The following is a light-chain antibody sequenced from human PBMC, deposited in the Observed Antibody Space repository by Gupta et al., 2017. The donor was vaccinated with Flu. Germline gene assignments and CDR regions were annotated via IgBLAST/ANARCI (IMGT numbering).Light chain of an antibody. J-gene: IGKJ4*01. CDR3: HQYYTSPRT. Sequence: TIDCKSSQSISYSNRNYLAWYQQKPGQPPRLLIYWASSRESGVPDRFSGSGSGTDFTLTISSLQAEDLAVYYCHQYYTSPRTFGGGTKVEIK. CDR2: WAS. CDR1: QSISYSNRNY. V-gene: IGKV4-1*01.